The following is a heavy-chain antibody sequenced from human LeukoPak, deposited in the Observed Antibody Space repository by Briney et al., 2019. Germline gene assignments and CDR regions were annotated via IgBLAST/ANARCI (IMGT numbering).Heavy chain of an antibody. CDR3: ARDYYSSGWSDPSYYFDY. D-gene: IGHD6-19*01. Sequence: PGGSLRLSCVASGFTFSSYSMNWVRQAPGKGLEWVSYISSSSSTIYYADSVKGRFTISRDNAKNSLYLQMNSLRAEDTAVYYCARDYYSSGWSDPSYYFDYWGQGTLVTVSS. V-gene: IGHV3-48*01. J-gene: IGHJ4*02. CDR2: ISSSSSTI. CDR1: GFTFSSYS.